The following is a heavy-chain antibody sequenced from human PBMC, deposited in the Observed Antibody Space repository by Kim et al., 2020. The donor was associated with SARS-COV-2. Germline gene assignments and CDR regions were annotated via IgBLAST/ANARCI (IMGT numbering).Heavy chain of an antibody. V-gene: IGHV5-51*01. J-gene: IGHJ3*02. CDR2: DT. D-gene: IGHD6-6*01. CDR3: VSSSSLFAFDI. Sequence: DTHYSPSFQGQVTISADKSISTAYLQWSSLKASDTAMYYCVSSSSLFAFDIWGQGTMVTVSS.